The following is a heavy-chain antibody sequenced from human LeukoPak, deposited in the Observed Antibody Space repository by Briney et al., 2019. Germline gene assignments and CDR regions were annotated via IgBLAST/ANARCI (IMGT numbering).Heavy chain of an antibody. D-gene: IGHD3-22*01. J-gene: IGHJ5*02. CDR1: GGSISSYY. CDR2: IYYSGST. CDR3: AGADYYDSSYWFDP. V-gene: IGHV4-59*01. Sequence: SETLSLTCTVSGGSISSYYWSWIRQPPGKGLEWIGYIYYSGSTNYNPSLKSRVTISVDTSKNQFSLKLSSVTAADTAVYYYAGADYYDSSYWFDPWGQGTLVTVSS.